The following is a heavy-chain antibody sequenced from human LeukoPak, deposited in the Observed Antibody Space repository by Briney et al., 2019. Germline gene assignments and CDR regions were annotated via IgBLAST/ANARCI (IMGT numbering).Heavy chain of an antibody. D-gene: IGHD2-21*01. Sequence: GRSLRLSCAASGFTFDDYSMHWVRQAPGKGLEWVSGISWNSGSAGYADSVKGRFTISRDSAKNSLYLQMNSLRTEDTALYYCAKDRAYSAYAALDYWGQGTLVTVSS. CDR1: GFTFDDYS. CDR3: AKDRAYSAYAALDY. CDR2: ISWNSGSA. J-gene: IGHJ4*02. V-gene: IGHV3-9*01.